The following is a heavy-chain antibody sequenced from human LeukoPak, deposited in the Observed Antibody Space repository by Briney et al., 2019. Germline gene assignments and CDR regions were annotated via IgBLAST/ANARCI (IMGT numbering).Heavy chain of an antibody. CDR3: ARDQRAAGTWAPHYFDY. V-gene: IGHV6-1*01. J-gene: IGHJ4*02. CDR2: TYYRSKWYN. CDR1: GDSVSSNSAA. D-gene: IGHD6-13*01. Sequence: SQTLSLTCAISGDSVSSNSAAWNWIRQSPSRGLEWLGRTYYRSKWYNDYAVSVKSRITINPDTSKNQFSLQLNSVTPEDTAVYYCARDQRAAGTWAPHYFDYWGQGTLVTVSS.